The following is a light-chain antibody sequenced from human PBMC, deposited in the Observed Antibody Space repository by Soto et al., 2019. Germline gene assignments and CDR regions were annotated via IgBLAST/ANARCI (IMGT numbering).Light chain of an antibody. CDR2: SNN. CDR1: SSNIGSNT. J-gene: IGLJ1*01. CDR3: AAWDDSLNVHYV. V-gene: IGLV1-44*01. Sequence: QSALTQPPSASGTPGQGVTISCSGSSSNIGSNTVNWYQQLPGTAPKLLIYSNNQRPSGVPHRFSGSKSGTSASLAISGLQSADEADYYCAAWDDSLNVHYVFGTGPKVTV.